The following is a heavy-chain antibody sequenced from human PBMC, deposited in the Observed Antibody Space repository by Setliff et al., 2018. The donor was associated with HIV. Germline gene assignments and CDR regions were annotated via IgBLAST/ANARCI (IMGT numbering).Heavy chain of an antibody. V-gene: IGHV4-31*03. Sequence: SETLSLTCTVSGYSLSSGGYFWSWVRQHPGEGLEWIGYIYNTGTTYKNPSLESRVSMSVDTSKNQFSLKLTSVTAADTAIYYCARGEGSRFFHFDYWGQGTPVTVS. D-gene: IGHD6-13*01. J-gene: IGHJ4*02. CDR1: GYSLSSGGYF. CDR2: IYNTGTT. CDR3: ARGEGSRFFHFDY.